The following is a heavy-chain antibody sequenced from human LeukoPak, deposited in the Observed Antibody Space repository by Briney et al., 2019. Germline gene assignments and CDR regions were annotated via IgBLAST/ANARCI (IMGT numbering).Heavy chain of an antibody. CDR1: GGSISSYY. D-gene: IGHD3-22*01. CDR2: IYYSGST. Sequence: PSETLSLTCTVSGGSISSYYWSWIRQPPGKGLEWIGYIYYSGSTNHNPSLKSRVTISVDTSKIQFSLKLSSVTAADTAVYYCARHDRTYYYDSSGGHDAFDIWGQGTMVTVSS. J-gene: IGHJ3*02. CDR3: ARHDRTYYYDSSGGHDAFDI. V-gene: IGHV4-59*08.